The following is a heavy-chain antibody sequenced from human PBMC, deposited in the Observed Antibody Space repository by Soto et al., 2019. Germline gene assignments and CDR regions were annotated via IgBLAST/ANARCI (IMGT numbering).Heavy chain of an antibody. J-gene: IGHJ3*02. V-gene: IGHV4-30-4*01. Sequence: SQTLSLTCTVSGGSMNSHDYYWSWIRQPPGKGLEWIGYIHNSGSTYYNPSLKSRLTISSDMSKNQFSLRLNSVTAADTALYFCARGEVRGPFDIWGQGTKVTVSS. CDR3: ARGEVRGPFDI. CDR1: GGSMNSHDYY. D-gene: IGHD3-10*01. CDR2: IHNSGST.